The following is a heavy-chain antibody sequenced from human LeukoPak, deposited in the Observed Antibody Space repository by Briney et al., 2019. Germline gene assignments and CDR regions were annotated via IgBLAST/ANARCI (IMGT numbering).Heavy chain of an antibody. Sequence: SVKVSCKASGGTSTSHAISWVRQAPGQGLEWMGGIIPNLGTTNRAQNFQDRVTLTADKSTNTAYMELTSLTSDDTAVYYCATTNDGGGYQWGDFFDFWGQGTLVTVSS. V-gene: IGHV1-69*10. J-gene: IGHJ4*02. CDR3: ATTNDGGGYQWGDFFDF. CDR2: IIPNLGTT. CDR1: GGTSTSHA. D-gene: IGHD3-22*01.